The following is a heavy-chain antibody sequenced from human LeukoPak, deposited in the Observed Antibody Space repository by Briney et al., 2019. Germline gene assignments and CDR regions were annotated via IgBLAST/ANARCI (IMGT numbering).Heavy chain of an antibody. CDR1: GFTLSSYW. J-gene: IGHJ4*02. D-gene: IGHD1-26*01. Sequence: GGSLRLSCAASGFTLSSYWMHWVRQAAGKGLVWVSRINSDGSSTIYADSVKGRFTISRDSAKNTLYLQMNSLRAEDTAVYYCARYSGSNSFDYWGQGTLVTVSS. CDR3: ARYSGSNSFDY. V-gene: IGHV3-74*01. CDR2: INSDGSST.